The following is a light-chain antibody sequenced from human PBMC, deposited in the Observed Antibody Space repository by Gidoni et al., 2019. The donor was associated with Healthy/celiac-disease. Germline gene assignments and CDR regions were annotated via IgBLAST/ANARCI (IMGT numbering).Light chain of an antibody. J-gene: IGLJ3*02. CDR1: SPNIGSNT. CDR3: AAWDDSLNGWV. V-gene: IGLV1-44*01. Sequence: QSVLTRPPHASGPPGHRVTISCSGSSPNIGSNTVNWYQQLPGTAPKLLIYSNNQRPSGVPDRFSGSKSGTSASLAISGLQSEDEADYYCAAWDDSLNGWVFGGGTKLTVL. CDR2: SNN.